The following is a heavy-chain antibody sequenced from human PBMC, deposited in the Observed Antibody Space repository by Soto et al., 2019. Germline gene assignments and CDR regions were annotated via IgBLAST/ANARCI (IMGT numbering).Heavy chain of an antibody. CDR3: ARGPERLRITGWFDP. Sequence: SETLSLTCAVYGGSFSGYYWSWIRQPPGKGLEWIGEINHSGSTNYNPSLKSRVTISVDTSKNQFSLKLSSVTAADTAVYYCARGPERLRITGWFDPWGQGTLVTVSS. J-gene: IGHJ5*02. CDR1: GGSFSGYY. D-gene: IGHD6-25*01. V-gene: IGHV4-34*01. CDR2: INHSGST.